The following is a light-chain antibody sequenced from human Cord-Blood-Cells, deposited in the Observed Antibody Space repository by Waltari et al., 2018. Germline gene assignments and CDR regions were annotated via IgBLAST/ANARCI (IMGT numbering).Light chain of an antibody. J-gene: IGKJ2*03. CDR2: AAS. Sequence: DIQMTQSPSSLSPSVGDRVTITCRASQSISSYLNWYQQKPGKAPKLLIYAASSLQSGVPSRFSGSGSGTDVTLTISRLQPEDFATYYCQQSYSTPHSFGQGTKLEMK. CDR3: QQSYSTPHS. CDR1: QSISSY. V-gene: IGKV1-39*01.